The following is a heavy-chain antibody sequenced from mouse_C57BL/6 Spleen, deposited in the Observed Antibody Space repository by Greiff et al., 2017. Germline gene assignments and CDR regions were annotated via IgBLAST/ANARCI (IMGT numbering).Heavy chain of an antibody. CDR1: GFTFSDYY. V-gene: IGHV5-12*01. CDR2: ISNGGGST. J-gene: IGHJ1*03. D-gene: IGHD2-4*01. CDR3: ARRGLYDYDVWYFDV. Sequence: EVQLQQSGGGLVQPGGSLKLSCAASGFTFSDYYMYWVRQTPEKRLEWVAYISNGGGSTYYPDTVKGRFTISRDNAKNTLYLQMSRLKSEDTAMYYCARRGLYDYDVWYFDVWGTGTTVTVSS.